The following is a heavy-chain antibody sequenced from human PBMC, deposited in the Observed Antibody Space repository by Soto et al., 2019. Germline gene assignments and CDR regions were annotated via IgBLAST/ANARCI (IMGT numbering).Heavy chain of an antibody. CDR1: GGTFSNFA. D-gene: IGHD4-17*01. CDR3: ARDNGDYVRAIDY. J-gene: IGHJ4*02. CDR2: IVPIFGTA. Sequence: QVQLVQSGAEVKKPGSSVKVSCKASGGTFSNFAINWVRQAPGQGLEWMGGIVPIFGTANNAQNFQGRVTISADESTSTAYMELSGLRSEDTAVYYCARDNGDYVRAIDYWGQGTLVTVSS. V-gene: IGHV1-69*12.